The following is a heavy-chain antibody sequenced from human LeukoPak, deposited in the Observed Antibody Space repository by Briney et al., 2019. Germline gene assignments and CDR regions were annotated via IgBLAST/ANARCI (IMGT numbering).Heavy chain of an antibody. CDR2: ISGSGGST. CDR1: GFTFSSYA. V-gene: IGHV3-23*01. J-gene: IGHJ4*02. Sequence: GGSLRLSCAASGFTFSSYAMSWVHQAPGKGLEWVSAISGSGGSTYYADSVKGRFTISRDNSKNTLYLQMNSLRAEDTAVYYCAKGEGGSGWQNEGYFDYWGQGTLVTVSS. CDR3: AKGEGGSGWQNEGYFDY. D-gene: IGHD6-19*01.